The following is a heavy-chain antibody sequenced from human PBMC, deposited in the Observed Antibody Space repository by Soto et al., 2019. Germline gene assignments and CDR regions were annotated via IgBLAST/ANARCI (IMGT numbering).Heavy chain of an antibody. J-gene: IGHJ4*02. CDR3: AKDPGQ. Sequence: GSLRLSCAASGFTFSTSVLNWVRQAPGKGLEWLSAITDSGANTYYADSVKGRFTISRDNSKNTLFLQMNSLRADDTAVYYCAKDPGQWGQGTLVTVSS. CDR2: ITDSGANT. D-gene: IGHD7-27*01. CDR1: GFTFSTSV. V-gene: IGHV3-23*01.